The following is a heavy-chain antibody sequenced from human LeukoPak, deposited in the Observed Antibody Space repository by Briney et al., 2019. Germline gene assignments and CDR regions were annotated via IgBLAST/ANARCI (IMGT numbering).Heavy chain of an antibody. CDR1: GFTFSSYA. V-gene: IGHV3-23*01. Sequence: GGSLRLSCAASGFTFSSYAMSWVRQAPGKGLEWVAGLSGSGGGTNYADSVKGRFTISRDNAKNTLYLQMNSLRAEDTAVYFCAKRGVVIRVILVGFHKEAYYFDSWSQGALVTVSS. CDR2: LSGSGGGT. CDR3: AKRGVVIRVILVGFHKEAYYFDS. D-gene: IGHD3-10*01. J-gene: IGHJ4*02.